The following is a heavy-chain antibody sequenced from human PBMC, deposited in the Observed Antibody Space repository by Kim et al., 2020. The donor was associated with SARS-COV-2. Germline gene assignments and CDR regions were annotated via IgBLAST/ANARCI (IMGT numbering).Heavy chain of an antibody. CDR2: IYYSGST. V-gene: IGHV4-39*07. J-gene: IGHJ4*02. CDR3: ARDALFGVYYFDY. D-gene: IGHD3-16*01. CDR1: GGSISSSSYY. Sequence: SETLSLTCTVSGGSISSSSYYWGWIRQPPGKGLEWIGSIYYSGSTYYNPSLKSRVTISVDTSKNQFSLKLSSVTAADTAVYYCARDALFGVYYFDYWGQGTLVTVSS.